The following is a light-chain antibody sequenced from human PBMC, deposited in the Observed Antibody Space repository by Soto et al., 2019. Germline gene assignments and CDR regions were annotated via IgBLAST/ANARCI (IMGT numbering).Light chain of an antibody. CDR3: QQRSNWPLIT. V-gene: IGKV3-11*01. J-gene: IGKJ5*01. Sequence: EVVMRQSPATLSVSPGEGATLSCRATENLRTFLAWYQQKAGQAPRLLIYDASNRATGIPARFSGSGSGTDFTLTISSLEPEDFAVFYCQQRSNWPLITFGQGTRLEIK. CDR1: ENLRTF. CDR2: DAS.